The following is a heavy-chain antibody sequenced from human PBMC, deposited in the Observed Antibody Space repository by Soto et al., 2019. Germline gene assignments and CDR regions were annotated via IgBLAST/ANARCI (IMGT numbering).Heavy chain of an antibody. CDR1: GYTFTSYG. Sequence: ASVKVSCKASGYTFTSYGSSWVRQAPGQGLEWMGWISAYNGNTNYAQKLQGRVTMTTDTSTNTAYMELRSLRSDDTAVYYCASHCISTSCYGMWGQGTLVTVSS. CDR3: ASHCISTSCYGM. V-gene: IGHV1-18*01. D-gene: IGHD2-2*01. J-gene: IGHJ4*02. CDR2: ISAYNGNT.